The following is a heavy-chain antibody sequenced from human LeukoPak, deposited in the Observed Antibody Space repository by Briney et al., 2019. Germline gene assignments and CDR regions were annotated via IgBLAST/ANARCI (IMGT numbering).Heavy chain of an antibody. V-gene: IGHV1-69*13. CDR2: IIPIFGTA. D-gene: IGHD4-11*01. CDR3: ARGPIDYLEANLDY. CDR1: GGTFSSYA. Sequence: GASVKVSRKASGGTFSSYAISWVRQAPGQGLEWMGGIIPIFGTANYAQKFQGRVTITADESTSTAYMELSSLRSEDTAVYYCARGPIDYLEANLDYWGQGTLVTVSS. J-gene: IGHJ4*02.